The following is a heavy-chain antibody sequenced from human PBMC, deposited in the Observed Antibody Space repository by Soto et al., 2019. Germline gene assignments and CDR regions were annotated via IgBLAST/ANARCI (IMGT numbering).Heavy chain of an antibody. CDR2: ISGSGGST. J-gene: IGHJ6*02. CDR1: GFTFSSYA. D-gene: IGHD2-2*02. Sequence: GGSLRLSCAASGFTFSSYAMSWVRQAPGKGLEWVSAISGSGGSTYYADSVKGRFTISRDNSKNTLYLQMNSLRAEDTAVYYCALTPLGYCSSTSCYTNRNYYYYYGMDVWGQGTTVTVSS. V-gene: IGHV3-23*01. CDR3: ALTPLGYCSSTSCYTNRNYYYYYGMDV.